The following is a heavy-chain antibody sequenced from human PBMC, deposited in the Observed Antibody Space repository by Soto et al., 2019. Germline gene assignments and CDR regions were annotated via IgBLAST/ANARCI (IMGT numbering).Heavy chain of an antibody. CDR2: INAGNGNT. CDR1: GYTFTSYA. D-gene: IGHD3-16*01. Sequence: ASVKVSCKASGYTFTSYAMHWVRQAPGQRLEWMGWINAGNGNTKYSQKFQGRVTITRDTSASTAYMELSSLRSEDTAVYYCARPPGGSYYYYYMDVWGKGTTVTVSS. J-gene: IGHJ6*03. V-gene: IGHV1-3*01. CDR3: ARPPGGSYYYYYMDV.